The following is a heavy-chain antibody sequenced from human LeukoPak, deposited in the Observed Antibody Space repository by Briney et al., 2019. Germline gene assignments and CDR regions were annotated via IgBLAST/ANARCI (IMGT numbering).Heavy chain of an antibody. J-gene: IGHJ4*02. Sequence: SVKVSCKASGGTFSSYAISWVRQAPGQGLEWMGGIIPIFGTANYAQKFEGRVTITTDESTSTAYMELSSLRSEDTAVYYCAREFQNRGYYDSSGPAYWGQGTLVTVSS. V-gene: IGHV1-69*05. D-gene: IGHD3-22*01. CDR1: GGTFSSYA. CDR2: IIPIFGTA. CDR3: AREFQNRGYYDSSGPAY.